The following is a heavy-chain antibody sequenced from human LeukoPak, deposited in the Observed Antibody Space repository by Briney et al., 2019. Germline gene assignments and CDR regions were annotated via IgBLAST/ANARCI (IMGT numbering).Heavy chain of an antibody. D-gene: IGHD3-22*01. CDR2: IYYRGST. CDR3: ARERRYYYDSSGYYHLGMDV. Sequence: SETLSLTCTDSGGSISSYYWSWIRQPPGKGLEWIGYIYYRGSTNYHPSLKSRVTISVVTSKNQSSLKLSSVTAADTALYYCARERRYYYDSSGYYHLGMDVWGQGTTVTVSS. V-gene: IGHV4-59*08. CDR1: GGSISSYY. J-gene: IGHJ6*02.